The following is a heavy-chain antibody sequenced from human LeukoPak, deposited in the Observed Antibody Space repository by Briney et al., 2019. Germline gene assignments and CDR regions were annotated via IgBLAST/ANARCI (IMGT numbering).Heavy chain of an antibody. V-gene: IGHV4-59*08. J-gene: IGHJ3*02. CDR1: GGSISSYY. D-gene: IGHD1-26*01. CDR3: ARVGYSGALIGAFDI. CDR2: IYYSGST. Sequence: PSETLSLTCTVSGGSISSYYWSWIRQPPGKGLEWIGYIYYSGSTNYNPSLKSRITISVDTSKNQFSLKLNSVTAADTAVYSCARVGYSGALIGAFDIWGQGTMVTVSS.